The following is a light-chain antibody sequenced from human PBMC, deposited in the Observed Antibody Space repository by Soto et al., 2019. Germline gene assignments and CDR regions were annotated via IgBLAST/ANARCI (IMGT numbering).Light chain of an antibody. J-gene: IGLJ7*01. CDR1: SSDVGAYNF. CDR2: DVS. V-gene: IGLV2-11*01. CDR3: CSYAGTYSPV. Sequence: QSALTQPPSVSGSHGQSVTISCTGTSSDVGAYNFVSWYQQYPGKAPKLIIFDVSARPSGVPDRFSGSKSGNTASLTISGLQADDEADYYCCSYAGTYSPVLGGGTQMTVL.